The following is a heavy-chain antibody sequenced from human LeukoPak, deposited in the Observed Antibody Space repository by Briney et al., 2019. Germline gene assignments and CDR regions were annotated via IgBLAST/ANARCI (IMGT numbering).Heavy chain of an antibody. CDR1: GFTFSSYA. V-gene: IGHV3-23*01. CDR2: ISGSGGST. Sequence: GGSLRLSCAASGFTFSSYAMSWVRQAPGKGLEWVSAISGSGGSTYYADSVKSRFTISRDSSKNTLYLQMDSLRAEDTAVYYCAKAHNYCSGGSCYGGLDYWGQGTLVTVSS. CDR3: AKAHNYCSGGSCYGGLDY. J-gene: IGHJ4*02. D-gene: IGHD2-15*01.